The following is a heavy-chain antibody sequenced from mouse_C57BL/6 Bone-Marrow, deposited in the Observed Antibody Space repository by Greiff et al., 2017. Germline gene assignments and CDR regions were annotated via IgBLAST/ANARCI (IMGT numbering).Heavy chain of an antibody. CDR3: ARIDDYDYDVWFSY. CDR2: FYPGGGSI. J-gene: IGHJ3*01. V-gene: IGHV1-62-2*01. CDR1: GYTFTEYT. D-gene: IGHD2-4*01. Sequence: QVQLQQSGAELVKPGASVKLSCKASGYTFTEYTIHWVKQRSGQGLAWIGWFYPGGGSIKYNEKFKDKDTLTAYKSSSTVYMELSRLTSEDSAVXFCARIDDYDYDVWFSYWGQGTLVTVSA.